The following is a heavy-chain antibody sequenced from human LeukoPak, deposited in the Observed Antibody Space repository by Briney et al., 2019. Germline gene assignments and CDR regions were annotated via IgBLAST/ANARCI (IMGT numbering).Heavy chain of an antibody. V-gene: IGHV4-30-2*01. CDR2: IYHSGST. J-gene: IGHJ4*02. CDR3: ARDRWLDF. D-gene: IGHD6-19*01. CDR1: GGSISSGGYY. Sequence: SETLSLTCTVSGGSISSGGYYWSWIRQPPGKGLEWIGYIYHSGSTYYNPSLKSRVTISVDRSKNQFSLNLSSVTAADTAVYYCARDRWLDFWGQGILVTVSS.